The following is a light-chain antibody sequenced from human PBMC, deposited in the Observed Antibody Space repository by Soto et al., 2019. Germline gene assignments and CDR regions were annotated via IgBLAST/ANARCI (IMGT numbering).Light chain of an antibody. CDR2: EGT. CDR3: CSYAGSSTFPDV. V-gene: IGLV2-23*03. Sequence: QSALTQPASVSGSPGQSITISCTGTSSDFGSYNLVSWYQQHPGKAPKLMIYEGTKRPSGVSNRFSGSKSDNTASLTISGLQAEDEADYYCCSYAGSSTFPDVFGTGTKLTVL. J-gene: IGLJ1*01. CDR1: SSDFGSYNL.